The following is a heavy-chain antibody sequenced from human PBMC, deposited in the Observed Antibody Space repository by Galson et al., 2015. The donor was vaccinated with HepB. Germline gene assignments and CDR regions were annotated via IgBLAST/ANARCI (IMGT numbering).Heavy chain of an antibody. V-gene: IGHV3-64D*06. CDR2: ISSHGDIT. J-gene: IGHJ4*02. CDR3: VKGDCGGDCYSFDY. CDR1: GFTFSSYT. D-gene: IGHD2-21*02. Sequence: SLRLSCAASGFTFSSYTMHWIRQAPGKGLEYVSAISSHGDITYYADSVKGRFTISRDNSKNMVYLQMSSLRAEDTAVFYCVKGDCGGDCYSFDYWGQGTLVTVSS.